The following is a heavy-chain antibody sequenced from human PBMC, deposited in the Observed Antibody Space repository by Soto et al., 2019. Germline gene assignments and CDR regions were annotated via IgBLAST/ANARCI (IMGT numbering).Heavy chain of an antibody. CDR3: ARSGDNYNRLDY. CDR1: GFAFSDYY. J-gene: IGHJ4*02. CDR2: SSNSGTFS. D-gene: IGHD1-1*01. Sequence: VGSLRLFCEGSGFAFSDYYISWIRQAPGKGLEWISYSSNSGTFSRYADSVKGRFSISRDNTKNLLYLQMNSLRAEDTAVYYCARSGDNYNRLDYWGQGTPVTVSS. V-gene: IGHV3-11*06.